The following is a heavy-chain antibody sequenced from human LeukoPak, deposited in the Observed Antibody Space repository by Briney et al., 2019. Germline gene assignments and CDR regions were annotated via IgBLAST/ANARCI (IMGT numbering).Heavy chain of an antibody. D-gene: IGHD2-2*01. CDR2: IKSKTDGGTT. Sequence: GGSLRLSCAASGFTFSNAWMSWVRQAPGKGLAWVGRIKSKTDGGTTDYAAPVKGRFTISRDDSKNTLYLQMNSLKTEDTAVYYCTTAVEVVPAAMDYWGQGTLVTVSS. J-gene: IGHJ4*02. V-gene: IGHV3-15*01. CDR3: TTAVEVVPAAMDY. CDR1: GFTFSNAW.